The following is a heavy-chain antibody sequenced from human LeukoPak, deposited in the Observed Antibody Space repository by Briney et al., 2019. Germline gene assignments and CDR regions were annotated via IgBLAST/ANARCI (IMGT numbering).Heavy chain of an antibody. CDR2: MYYSGST. V-gene: IGHV4-31*03. D-gene: IGHD3-22*01. J-gene: IGHJ3*02. Sequence: PSEALSLSCTVSGGSISSDGYYWNWIRQHPGKGLEWIGYMYYSGSTYYNPSLKSRVTISVDTSKNQFSLMLTSVTAADKAVYYCARFRRNYYDSSGSLTFDIWGQGTMVTVSS. CDR3: ARFRRNYYDSSGSLTFDI. CDR1: GGSISSDGYY.